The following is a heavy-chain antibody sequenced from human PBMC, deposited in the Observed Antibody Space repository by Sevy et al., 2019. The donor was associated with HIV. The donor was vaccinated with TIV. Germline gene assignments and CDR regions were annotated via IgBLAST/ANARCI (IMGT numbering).Heavy chain of an antibody. Sequence: GGYLRLSCAASGFTFSSYGMHWVRQAPGKGLEWVAVISYDGSNKYYADSVKGRFTISRDNSKNTLYLQMNSLRAEDSAVYYCAKDGDSGSPPHPIDYWGQGTLVTVSS. CDR1: GFTFSSYG. V-gene: IGHV3-30*18. CDR3: AKDGDSGSPPHPIDY. D-gene: IGHD3-10*01. J-gene: IGHJ4*02. CDR2: ISYDGSNK.